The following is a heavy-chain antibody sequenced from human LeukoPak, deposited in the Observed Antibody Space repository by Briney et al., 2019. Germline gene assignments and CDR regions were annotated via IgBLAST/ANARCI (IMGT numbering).Heavy chain of an antibody. CDR1: GFTFSSYS. D-gene: IGHD3-3*01. Sequence: GGSLRLFCAASGFTFSSYSMNWVRQAPGKGLEWVSSISSSSSYIYYADSVKGRFTISRDNAKNSPYLQMNSLRAEDTAVYYCASFGGRYYDFWSGYPDYYGMDVWGQGTTVTVSS. CDR3: ASFGGRYYDFWSGYPDYYGMDV. CDR2: ISSSSSYI. J-gene: IGHJ6*02. V-gene: IGHV3-21*01.